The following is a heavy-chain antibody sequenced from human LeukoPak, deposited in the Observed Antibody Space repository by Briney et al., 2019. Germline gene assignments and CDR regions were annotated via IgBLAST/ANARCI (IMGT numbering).Heavy chain of an antibody. Sequence: SETLSLTCTVSGGSISSYYWSWIRQPPGKGLEWIGYIYYSGSTNYNPSLKSRVTISVDTSKNQFSLKLSSVTAADTAVYYCARGRIAVVTAIPHFDIWGQGTMVTVSS. V-gene: IGHV4-59*01. CDR1: GGSISSYY. D-gene: IGHD2-21*02. J-gene: IGHJ3*02. CDR2: IYYSGST. CDR3: ARGRIAVVTAIPHFDI.